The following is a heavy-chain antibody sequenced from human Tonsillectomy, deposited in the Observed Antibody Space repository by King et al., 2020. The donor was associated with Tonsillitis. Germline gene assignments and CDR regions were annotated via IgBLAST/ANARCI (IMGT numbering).Heavy chain of an antibody. CDR2: ISFDTNNT. J-gene: IGHJ4*02. Sequence: HVQLVESGGGVVQPGGSLRLSCAASGFTFSHYAMHWVRQAPGKGLEWVALISFDTNNTNYADSVRGRFTISRDNSKSTLDLHMESLSAEDTAMYFCARIRYRTRDSSRYYFALDSWGQGTQVTVSS. CDR3: ARIRYRTRDSSRYYFALDS. V-gene: IGHV3-30-3*01. D-gene: IGHD3-22*01. CDR1: GFTFSHYA.